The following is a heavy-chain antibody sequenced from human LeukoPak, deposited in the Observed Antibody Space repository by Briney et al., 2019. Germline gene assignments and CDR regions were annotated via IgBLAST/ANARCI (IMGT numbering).Heavy chain of an antibody. CDR3: ARGRGVATIIPPYYYYMDV. Sequence: ASVTVSCKASGYTFTGYYMHWVRQAPGQGLEWMGWINPNSGGTNYAQKFQGRVTMTRDTSSSTAYMELSRLRSDDTAVYYCARGRGVATIIPPYYYYMDVWGKGTTVTVSS. CDR1: GYTFTGYY. J-gene: IGHJ6*03. CDR2: INPNSGGT. D-gene: IGHD5-12*01. V-gene: IGHV1-2*02.